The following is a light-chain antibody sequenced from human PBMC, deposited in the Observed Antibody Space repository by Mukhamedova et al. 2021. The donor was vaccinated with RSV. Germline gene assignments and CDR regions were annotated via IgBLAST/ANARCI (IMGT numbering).Light chain of an antibody. CDR3: QQYYSTPRT. CDR1: QSVLYSSNNKNY. J-gene: IGKJ1*01. V-gene: IGKV4-1*01. CDR2: WAS. Sequence: SSQSVLYSSNNKNYLAWYQQKPGQPPKLLIYWASTRESGVPDRLSGSGSGTDFTLTISSLQAEDVAVYYCQQYYSTPRTFGQGT.